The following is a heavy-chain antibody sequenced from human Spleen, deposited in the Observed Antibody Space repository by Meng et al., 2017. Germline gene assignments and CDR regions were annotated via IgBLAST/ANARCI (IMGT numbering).Heavy chain of an antibody. Sequence: QLQESGPGLVKPSQILSRTCTVSGGSINSAVHYWSWIRQHPGKGLEWIGYIYYSGNTHYNPSLKSRASISVDTSKNQFSLKLSSVTVADTAMYYCAREDSRGLNFDSWGKGTLVTVSS. V-gene: IGHV4-31*03. CDR1: GGSINSAVHY. J-gene: IGHJ4*02. D-gene: IGHD3-22*01. CDR3: AREDSRGLNFDS. CDR2: IYYSGNT.